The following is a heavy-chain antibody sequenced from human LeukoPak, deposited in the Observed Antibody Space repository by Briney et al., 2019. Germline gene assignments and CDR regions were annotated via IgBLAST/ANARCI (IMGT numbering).Heavy chain of an antibody. J-gene: IGHJ4*02. Sequence: EASVKVSCKASGYSFTIYDIHWVRQAAGHGLEWMGWMNPNSGGTNYAQKFQGRVTMTRDTSISTAYMELSRLRSDDTAVYYCARGGPLRFLEWLLAYWGQGTLVTVSS. CDR3: ARGGPLRFLEWLLAY. V-gene: IGHV1-2*02. CDR2: MNPNSGGT. D-gene: IGHD3-3*01. CDR1: GYSFTIYD.